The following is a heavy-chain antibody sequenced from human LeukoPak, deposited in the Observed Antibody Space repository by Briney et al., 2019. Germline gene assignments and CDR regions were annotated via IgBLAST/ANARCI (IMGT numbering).Heavy chain of an antibody. CDR2: IYGSGST. V-gene: IGHV4-4*07. CDR3: ARVSSTDYYDNRGWFDT. D-gene: IGHD3-22*01. Sequence: SETLSLTCTVSGGSISSYWSWIRQPAGKGLEWIGRIYGSGSTNYNPSLESRVTMSLDTSKNQFSLKLSSVTAADTAVYYCARVSSTDYYDNRGWFDTWGQGTLVTVSS. CDR1: GGSISSY. J-gene: IGHJ5*02.